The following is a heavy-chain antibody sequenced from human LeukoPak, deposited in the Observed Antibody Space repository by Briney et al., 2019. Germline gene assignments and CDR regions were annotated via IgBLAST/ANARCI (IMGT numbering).Heavy chain of an antibody. D-gene: IGHD2/OR15-2a*01. CDR3: VRGAYYAAY. CDR1: GFTIGDYW. CDR2: IKQDGSEK. J-gene: IGHJ4*02. Sequence: GGSLRLSCVASGFTIGDYWMSWVRQTPGKGLEWVANIKQDGSEKHYVGSVKGRLNISRDNVKNALYLQMNNLRVEDTGVYYCVRGAYYAAYWGQGTLVTVSS. V-gene: IGHV3-7*01.